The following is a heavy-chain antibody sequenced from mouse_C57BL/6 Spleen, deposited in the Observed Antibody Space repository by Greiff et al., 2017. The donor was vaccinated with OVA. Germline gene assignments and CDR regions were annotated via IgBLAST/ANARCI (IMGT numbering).Heavy chain of an antibody. CDR2: INPNYGTT. D-gene: IGHD1-1*01. J-gene: IGHJ1*03. CDR3: ARRGGSSYVYWYFDV. CDR1: GYSFTDYN. V-gene: IGHV1-39*01. Sequence: EVKLMESGPELVKPGASVKISCKASGYSFTDYNMNWVKQSNGKSLEWIGVINPNYGTTSYNQKFKGKATLTVDQSSSTAYMQLNSLTSEDSAVYYCARRGGSSYVYWYFDVWGTGTTVTVSS.